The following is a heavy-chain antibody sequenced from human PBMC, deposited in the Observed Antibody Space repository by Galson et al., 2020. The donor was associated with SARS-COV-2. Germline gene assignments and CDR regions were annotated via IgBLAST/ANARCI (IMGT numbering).Heavy chain of an antibody. CDR3: ARLSYDSSGYYYVGSEGYYYYMDV. V-gene: IGHV5-51*01. D-gene: IGHD3-22*01. Sequence: GESLKISCKGSGYSFTSYWIGWVRQMPGKGLEWMGIIYPGDSDTRYSTSFQGQVTISADKSISTAYLQWSSLKASDTAMYYCARLSYDSSGYYYVGSEGYYYYMDVWGKGTTVTVSS. CDR2: IYPGDSDT. J-gene: IGHJ6*03. CDR1: GYSFTSYW.